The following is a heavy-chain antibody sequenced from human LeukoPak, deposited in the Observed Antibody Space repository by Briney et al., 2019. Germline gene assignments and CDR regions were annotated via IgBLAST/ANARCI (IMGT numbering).Heavy chain of an antibody. J-gene: IGHJ6*02. CDR1: GLAVNSNY. CDR2: IYHSGST. CDR3: ARASYYYDSSGYTYYYGMDV. V-gene: IGHV4-4*02. D-gene: IGHD3-22*01. Sequence: EPGGSLRLSCAASGLAVNSNYMTWVRQAPGKGLEWIGEIYHSGSTNYNPSLKSRVTISVDKSKNQFSLKLSSVTAADTAVYYCARASYYYDSSGYTYYYGMDVWGQGTTVTVSS.